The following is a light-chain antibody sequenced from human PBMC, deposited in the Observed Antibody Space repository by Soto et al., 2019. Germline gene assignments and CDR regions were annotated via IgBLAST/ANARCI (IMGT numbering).Light chain of an antibody. Sequence: DIQMTQSPSTVSPSGGDRITITCRASQNIGIRLAWYQQKPGKAPKVLIYDASTLESGVPLRFSGSGSGTEFIFTISSLQPDDFATYYCQHYGGLWTFGLGTRVESK. CDR1: QNIGIR. J-gene: IGKJ1*01. CDR2: DAS. V-gene: IGKV1-5*01. CDR3: QHYGGLWT.